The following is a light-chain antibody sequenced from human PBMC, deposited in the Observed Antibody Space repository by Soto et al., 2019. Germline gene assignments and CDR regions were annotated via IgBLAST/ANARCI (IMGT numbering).Light chain of an antibody. CDR1: QSVSSN. J-gene: IGKJ4*01. V-gene: IGKV3-15*01. Sequence: EIVMTQSPVTLSVSPGERATLSCRASQSVSSNLAWYQQRPGQAPRLLIYDASTRATGIPASFSGRGSGTEFTLTISSLQSEDFAVYYCQQYNNWPLTFGGGTKVEIK. CDR2: DAS. CDR3: QQYNNWPLT.